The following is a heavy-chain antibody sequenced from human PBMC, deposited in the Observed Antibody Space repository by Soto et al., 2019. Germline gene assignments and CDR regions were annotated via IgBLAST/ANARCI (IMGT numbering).Heavy chain of an antibody. Sequence: ASVKVSCKASGYTFTNYAMHWVRQAPGQRLEWMGWINAGNGNTKYSQKFQGRVTITRDTSASTAYMELSSLRSEDTAVYYCARDHSGSYSAGGFDIWGQGTMVTVSS. CDR1: GYTFTNYA. D-gene: IGHD1-26*01. CDR3: ARDHSGSYSAGGFDI. CDR2: INAGNGNT. J-gene: IGHJ3*02. V-gene: IGHV1-3*01.